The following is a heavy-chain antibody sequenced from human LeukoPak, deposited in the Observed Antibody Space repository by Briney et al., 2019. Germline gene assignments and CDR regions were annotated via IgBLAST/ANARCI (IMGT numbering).Heavy chain of an antibody. J-gene: IGHJ3*02. Sequence: SETLSLTCTVSGGSISSSSYYWGWIRQPPGKGLEWIGSIYYSGSTYYNPSLKSRVTMSVDTSKNQFSLKLSSVTAADTAVYYCARDGSRYCSSTSCYEGGAFDIWGQGTMVTVSS. V-gene: IGHV4-39*07. CDR3: ARDGSRYCSSTSCYEGGAFDI. CDR1: GGSISSSSYY. CDR2: IYYSGST. D-gene: IGHD2-2*01.